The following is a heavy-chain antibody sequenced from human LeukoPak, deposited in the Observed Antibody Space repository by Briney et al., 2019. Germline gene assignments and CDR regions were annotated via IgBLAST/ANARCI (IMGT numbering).Heavy chain of an antibody. CDR2: IKQDGSEK. CDR1: GFTFSSYW. J-gene: IGHJ3*02. V-gene: IGHV3-7*01. D-gene: IGHD3-16*01. Sequence: PGGSLRLSCEGSGFTFSSYWMNWVRQAPGKGLEWVANIKQDGSEKYYVDSVKGRFTISRDNAKNSLYLQMNSLRAEDTAVYYCARDDHWGYAFDIWGQGTMVTVSS. CDR3: ARDDHWGYAFDI.